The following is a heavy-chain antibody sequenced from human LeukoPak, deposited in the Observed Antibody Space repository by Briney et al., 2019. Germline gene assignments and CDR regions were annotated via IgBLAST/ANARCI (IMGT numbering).Heavy chain of an antibody. Sequence: PGGSLRLSRVASGFSLSSYATAWVRQAPGKGLEWVSGIYADDSDTFYIDAVKGRFTISKDKSKNILYLQMNSLRAEDTAVYHCAKDLTYGVGRWEFDLWGQGTLVTVSS. D-gene: IGHD2-8*01. CDR1: GFSLSSYA. J-gene: IGHJ5*02. CDR3: AKDLTYGVGRWEFDL. V-gene: IGHV3-23*01. CDR2: IYADDSDT.